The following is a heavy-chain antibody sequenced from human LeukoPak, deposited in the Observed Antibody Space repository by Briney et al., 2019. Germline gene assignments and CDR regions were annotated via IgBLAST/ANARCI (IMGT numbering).Heavy chain of an antibody. CDR2: ISASGGST. V-gene: IGHV3-23*01. CDR1: GFTFSNSA. J-gene: IGHJ4*02. Sequence: GGSLRLSCAASGFTFSNSAMSWVRPAPGKGLEWVSAISASGGSTYYADSVKGRFTISRDNSKNTLYLQMNSLRAEDTAVYYCPKAPGGNWYVGYYWGQGTLVTVSS. D-gene: IGHD1-1*01. CDR3: PKAPGGNWYVGYY.